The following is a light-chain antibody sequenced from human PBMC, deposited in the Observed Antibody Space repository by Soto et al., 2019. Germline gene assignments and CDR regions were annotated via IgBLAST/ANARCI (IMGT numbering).Light chain of an antibody. CDR1: SSDVGGYNY. V-gene: IGLV2-14*03. CDR3: SSYTTSNTRQIV. Sequence: QSALTQPASVSGSPGQSITLSCTGTSSDVGGYNYVSWYQHHPGKAPKLMIYDVSNRPSGVSIRFSGSKSDNTASLTISGLQPEDEADYHCSSYTTSNTRQIVFGTGTKVTVL. CDR2: DVS. J-gene: IGLJ1*01.